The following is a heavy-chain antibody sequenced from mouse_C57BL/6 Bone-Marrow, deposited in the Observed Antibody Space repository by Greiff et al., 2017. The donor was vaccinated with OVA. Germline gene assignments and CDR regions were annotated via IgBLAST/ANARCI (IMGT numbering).Heavy chain of an antibody. D-gene: IGHD1-1*01. CDR1: GFSLTSYG. CDR3: AKKGSPLRYYAMDY. V-gene: IGHV2-5*01. Sequence: VKLVESGPGLVQPSQSLSITCTVSGFSLTSYGVHWVRQSPGKGLEWLGVIWRGGSTDYNAAFMSRLSITKDNSKSQVFFKMNSLQADDTAIYYCAKKGSPLRYYAMDYWGQGTSVTVSS. CDR2: IWRGGST. J-gene: IGHJ4*01.